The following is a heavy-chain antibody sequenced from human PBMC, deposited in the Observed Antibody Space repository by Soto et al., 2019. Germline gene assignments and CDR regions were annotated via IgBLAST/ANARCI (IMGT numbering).Heavy chain of an antibody. D-gene: IGHD2-21*01. V-gene: IGHV4-31*03. CDR3: AASCVACGGFNYYGMDV. J-gene: IGHJ6*02. Sequence: PSETLSLTCTVSGGSISGGDYYWSWIRQHPGKGLEWIGYIYYSGSTYYNPSLKSRVTISVDTSKNQFSLKLSSVTAADTAVYYCAASCVACGGFNYYGMDVWGQGTTVTVSS. CDR1: GGSISGGDYY. CDR2: IYYSGST.